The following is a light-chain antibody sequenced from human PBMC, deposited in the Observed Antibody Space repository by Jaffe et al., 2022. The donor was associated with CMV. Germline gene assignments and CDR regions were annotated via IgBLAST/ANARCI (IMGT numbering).Light chain of an antibody. J-gene: IGKJ1*01. CDR2: GAS. Sequence: EIVLTQSPGTLSLSPGERATLSCRASQSVSSSYLAWYQQKPGRAPRLLIYGASSRATGIPDRFSGSGSGTDFTLTISRLEPEDFAMYYCQQYGNSRTFGQGTKVEIK. V-gene: IGKV3-20*01. CDR1: QSVSSSY. CDR3: QQYGNSRT.